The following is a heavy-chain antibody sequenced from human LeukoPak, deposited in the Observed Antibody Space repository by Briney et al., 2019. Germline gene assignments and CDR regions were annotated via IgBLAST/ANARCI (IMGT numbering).Heavy chain of an antibody. CDR2: INPNSGGT. Sequence: ASVKVSCKASRYTFTGYYMHWVRQAPGQGLEWMGWINPNSGGTNYAQKFQGRVTMTRDTSISTAYMELSRLRSDDTAVYYCARTSNYDSSGYPYYYYYMDVWGKGTTVTVSS. CDR1: RYTFTGYY. CDR3: ARTSNYDSSGYPYYYYYMDV. V-gene: IGHV1-2*02. D-gene: IGHD3-22*01. J-gene: IGHJ6*03.